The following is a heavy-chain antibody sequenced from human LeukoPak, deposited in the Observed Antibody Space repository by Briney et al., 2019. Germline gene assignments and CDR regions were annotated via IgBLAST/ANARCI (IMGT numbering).Heavy chain of an antibody. CDR2: IYYSGST. CDR1: GGSISSYY. Sequence: PSETLSLTSTVSGGSISSYYWSWIRQPPGKGLEWIGYIYYSGSTKYNPSLKSRVSISVDTSKNQFSLKLSSVTAADTAVYYCARGFCSGGTCYSAIFDYWGQGTLVTVSS. D-gene: IGHD2-15*01. V-gene: IGHV4-59*01. J-gene: IGHJ4*02. CDR3: ARGFCSGGTCYSAIFDY.